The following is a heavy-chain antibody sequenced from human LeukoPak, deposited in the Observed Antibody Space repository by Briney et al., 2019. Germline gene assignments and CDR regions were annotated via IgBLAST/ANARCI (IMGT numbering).Heavy chain of an antibody. CDR1: GHSLTQLS. V-gene: IGHV1-24*01. CDR2: FDPEDDET. J-gene: IGHJ4*02. CDR3: ATGLSYNWRIFDY. Sequence: AASVKVSCKVSGHSLTQLSIHWVRQAPAKGLEWMGGFDPEDDETIYAQKFQGRVTMTEDTATDTVYMELTSLRSEDTAIYFCATGLSYNWRIFDYWGQGTLVTVSS. D-gene: IGHD1-20*01.